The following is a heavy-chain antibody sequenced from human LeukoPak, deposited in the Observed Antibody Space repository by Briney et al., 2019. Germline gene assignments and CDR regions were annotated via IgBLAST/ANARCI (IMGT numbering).Heavy chain of an antibody. D-gene: IGHD3-3*01. V-gene: IGHV1-2*02. Sequence: ASVKVSCKASGYTFTGYYMHWVRQAPGQGLEWMGWINPNSGGTNYAQKFQGRVTMTRDTSISTAYMELSRLRSDDTAVYYCARDIDTISYYMDVWGKGTTVTVSS. CDR2: INPNSGGT. CDR1: GYTFTGYY. CDR3: ARDIDTISYYMDV. J-gene: IGHJ6*03.